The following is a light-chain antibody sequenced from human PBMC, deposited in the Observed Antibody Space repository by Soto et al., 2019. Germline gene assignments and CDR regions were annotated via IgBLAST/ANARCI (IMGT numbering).Light chain of an antibody. CDR3: QQYNNYSEA. Sequence: DIQMTQSPSTLSGSVGDRVTITCRASRTISSWLAWYQQKPGKAPKLLIYKASTLKSGVPSRFSGSGSGTEFTLTISSLQPDDFATYYCQQYNNYSEAFGQGTKVDI. V-gene: IGKV1-5*03. CDR2: KAS. J-gene: IGKJ1*01. CDR1: RTISSW.